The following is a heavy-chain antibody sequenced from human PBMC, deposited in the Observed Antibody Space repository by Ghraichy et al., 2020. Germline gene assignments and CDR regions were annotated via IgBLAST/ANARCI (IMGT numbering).Heavy chain of an antibody. J-gene: IGHJ6*03. V-gene: IGHV4-34*03. CDR1: GGSFSAYY. CDR3: KTVSKTNYSSYYMDV. Sequence: SETLSLTCAVYGGSFSAYYWSWIRQPPGKGLEWIGEINHSGSTNYSPSLKSRVTISVDTSKNQFSLKLSSVTAADTAIYYCKTVSKTNYSSYYMDVWGKGTTVTVSS. CDR2: INHSGST. D-gene: IGHD3-10*01.